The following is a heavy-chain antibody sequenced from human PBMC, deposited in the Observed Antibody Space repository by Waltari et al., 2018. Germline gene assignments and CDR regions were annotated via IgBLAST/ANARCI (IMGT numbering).Heavy chain of an antibody. Sequence: QLQLQESGPSLVRPSETLSLICRVSGAPITSNRQSWAWIRQSPGQGLEWIGTVSYSGTTYISPSLKSRVSVSRDTSKNQVSLILGSVTAADMAVYYCATYIGASVGTAAFDVWGQGTMVTVSS. D-gene: IGHD5-12*01. J-gene: IGHJ3*01. CDR3: ATYIGASVGTAAFDV. CDR1: GAPITSNRQS. V-gene: IGHV4-39*01. CDR2: VSYSGTT.